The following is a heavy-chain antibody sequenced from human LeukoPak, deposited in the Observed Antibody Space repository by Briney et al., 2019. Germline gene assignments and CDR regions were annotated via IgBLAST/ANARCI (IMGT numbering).Heavy chain of an antibody. CDR3: ARARFVEMAPTYFDC. J-gene: IGHJ4*02. V-gene: IGHV4-59*01. Sequence: SETLSLTCTVSGGSISSYYWSWIRQPPGKGLEWIGYIYYSGSTNYNPSLKSRVTISVDTSKNQFSLKLSSVTAADTAVYYCARARFVEMAPTYFDCWGQGTLVTVSS. D-gene: IGHD5-24*01. CDR2: IYYSGST. CDR1: GGSISSYY.